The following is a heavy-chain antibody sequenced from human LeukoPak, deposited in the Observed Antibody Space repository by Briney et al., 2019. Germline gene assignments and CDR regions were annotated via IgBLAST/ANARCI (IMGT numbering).Heavy chain of an antibody. V-gene: IGHV1-2*06. CDR2: IISNSGDA. CDR3: ARGHNYGFEY. J-gene: IGHJ4*02. D-gene: IGHD5-18*01. CDR1: GYAFTAYN. Sequence: GASVEVSCKASGYAFTAYNVHWVRQAPGQGLEWMGRIISNSGDANYAQKFQGGVTITRDTSINTVYMELSRLKSDDTAVYYCARGHNYGFEYWGQGTLVTVSS.